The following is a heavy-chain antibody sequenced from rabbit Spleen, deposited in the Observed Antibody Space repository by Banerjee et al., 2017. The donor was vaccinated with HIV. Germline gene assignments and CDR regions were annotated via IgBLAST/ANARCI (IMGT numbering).Heavy chain of an antibody. D-gene: IGHD7-1*01. CDR1: GFSFSSRYY. CDR2: IYSGSSGDT. V-gene: IGHV1S40*01. Sequence: QSLEESGGDLVKPEGSLTLTCTASGFSFSSRYYMCWVRQAPGKGLEWIACIYSGSSGDTYYASWANGRFTISRTSSTTVTLRMTSLTVADTATYFCARDTGTSFSTYGMDLWGQGTLVTVS. CDR3: ARDTGTSFSTYGMDL. J-gene: IGHJ6*01.